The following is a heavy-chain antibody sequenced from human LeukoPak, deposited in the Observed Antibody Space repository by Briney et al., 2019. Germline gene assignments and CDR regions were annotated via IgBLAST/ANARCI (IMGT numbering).Heavy chain of an antibody. D-gene: IGHD2-15*01. Sequence: PSETLSLTCTVSGGSMNSYYWSWIRQPAGKGVKWIGRIYSSGATNYNPSLKSRVTMSLDTPKNQFSLKLSSVTAADTAVYYCARDVVAGQGNWFDPWGQGTLVTVSS. V-gene: IGHV4-4*07. CDR2: IYSSGAT. CDR1: GGSMNSYY. J-gene: IGHJ5*02. CDR3: ARDVVAGQGNWFDP.